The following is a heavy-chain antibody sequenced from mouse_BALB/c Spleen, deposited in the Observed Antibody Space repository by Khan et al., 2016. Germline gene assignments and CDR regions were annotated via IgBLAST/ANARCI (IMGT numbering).Heavy chain of an antibody. V-gene: IGHV6-3*01. D-gene: IGHD1-1*02. CDR3: SGGNPSYFAV. CDR2: IRMRSDNNTT. CDR1: GFTFSNYL. Sequence: EVKLVESGGGLVQPGGSMKLSCEASGFTFSNYLMSWVRQSPQKGLEWVAEIRMRSDNNTTHYAESVKGRFTSSRDDYNSRLLLQMNSLRDEDTGIYYCSGGNPSYFAVWCAGTPVTVSS. J-gene: IGHJ1*01.